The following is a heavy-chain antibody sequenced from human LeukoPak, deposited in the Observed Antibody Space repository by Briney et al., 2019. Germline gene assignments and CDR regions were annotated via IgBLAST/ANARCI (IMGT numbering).Heavy chain of an antibody. CDR3: ATLFGVVGDAFDI. CDR1: GYTFTSYG. J-gene: IGHJ3*02. V-gene: IGHV1-69*13. Sequence: SVKVSCKASGYTFTSYGISWVRQAPGQGLEWMGGIIPIFGTANYAQKFQGRVTITADESTSTAYMELSSLRSEDTAVYYCATLFGVVGDAFDIWGQGTMVTVSS. CDR2: IIPIFGTA. D-gene: IGHD2-2*01.